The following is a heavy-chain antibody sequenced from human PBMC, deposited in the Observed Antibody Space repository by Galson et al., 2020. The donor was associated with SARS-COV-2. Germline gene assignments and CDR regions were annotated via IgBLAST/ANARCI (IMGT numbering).Heavy chain of an antibody. Sequence: GGSLRLSCAASAFTFGDDYMSWIRQAPGKGLEWDSYISSSGSIMHYADSVKGRFTVSRDNAKKSLYLQMNSLRAEYTAVYYYARESHSGFSGYGDWGQGTLVTVSS. D-gene: IGHD5-12*01. V-gene: IGHV3-11*01. CDR2: ISSSGSIM. J-gene: IGHJ4*02. CDR3: ARESHSGFSGYGD. CDR1: AFTFGDDY.